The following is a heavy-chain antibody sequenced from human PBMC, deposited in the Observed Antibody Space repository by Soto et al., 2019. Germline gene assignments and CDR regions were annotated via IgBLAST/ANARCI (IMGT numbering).Heavy chain of an antibody. J-gene: IGHJ6*02. CDR1: GYTFTNYA. CDR2: INAGNGNT. V-gene: IGHV1-3*01. CDR3: ARVTIGARTEYFYYYGLDV. Sequence: ASVKVSCKASGYTFTNYAIQWVRQAPGQSLEWMGWINAGNGNTKFSQKFQGRVTITRDTSASTAYMELSSLRSEDTATYYCARVTIGARTEYFYYYGLDVGGRGTTVTV. D-gene: IGHD6-6*01.